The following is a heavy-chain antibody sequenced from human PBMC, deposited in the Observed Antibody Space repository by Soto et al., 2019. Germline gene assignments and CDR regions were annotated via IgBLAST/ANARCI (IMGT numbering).Heavy chain of an antibody. Sequence: SETLSLTCTVSGGSISSSSYYWGWIRQPPGKGLEWIGSIYYSGSTYYNPSLKNRVTISVDTSKNKFSLKLSSVTAADTAVYYCARLPGTATSRYYYYMDVWGKGTTVTVSS. CDR2: IYYSGST. V-gene: IGHV4-39*01. CDR1: GGSISSSSYY. D-gene: IGHD6-13*01. CDR3: ARLPGTATSRYYYYMDV. J-gene: IGHJ6*03.